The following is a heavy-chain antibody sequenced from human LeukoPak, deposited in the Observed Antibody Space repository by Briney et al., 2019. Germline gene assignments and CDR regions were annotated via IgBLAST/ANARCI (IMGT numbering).Heavy chain of an antibody. CDR3: ARGGGVGYYYYMDV. V-gene: IGHV4-59*01. Sequence: SETLSLTCTVSGGSITSYYWSWIRQPPGKGLEWIGYIYYSGSTNYNPSLKSRVTISVDTPKNQFSLKLSSVTAADTAVYYCARGGGVGYYYYMDVWGKGTTVTISS. D-gene: IGHD1-26*01. CDR2: IYYSGST. J-gene: IGHJ6*03. CDR1: GGSITSYY.